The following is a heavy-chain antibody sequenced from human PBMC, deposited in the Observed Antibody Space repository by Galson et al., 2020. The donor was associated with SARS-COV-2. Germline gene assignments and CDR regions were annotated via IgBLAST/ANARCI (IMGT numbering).Heavy chain of an antibody. J-gene: IGHJ4*02. D-gene: IGHD4-17*01. CDR3: VRGTYGDYSFDY. V-gene: IGHV3-48*02. CDR2: ISTNSYTI. CDR1: GFSFSTYS. Sequence: GESLKISCAASGFSFSTYSLNWVRPTPGQGLQWVSYISTNSYTIYYADSVKGRFTISRDNAQNSLYLQMNSLRDDDTAVYYCVRGTYGDYSFDYWGQGTLVTGSP.